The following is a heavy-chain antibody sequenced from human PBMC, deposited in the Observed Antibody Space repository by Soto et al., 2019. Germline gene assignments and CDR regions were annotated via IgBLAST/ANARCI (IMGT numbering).Heavy chain of an antibody. J-gene: IGHJ4*02. V-gene: IGHV4-30-2*01. D-gene: IGHD7-27*01. CDR2: IYHSGST. CDR3: ARAKLGTASVDY. CDR1: GGSISSGGYS. Sequence: QLQLQESGSGLVKPSQTLSLTCAVSGGSISSGGYSWCWLRQPPRKGLEWIGYIYHSGSTYYNPSLKSRVTISVDRSKNQFSLKLSSVTAADTAVYYCARAKLGTASVDYWGQGTLVTVSS.